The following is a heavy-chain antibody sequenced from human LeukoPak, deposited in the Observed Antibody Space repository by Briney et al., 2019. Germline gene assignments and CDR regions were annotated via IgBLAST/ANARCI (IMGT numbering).Heavy chain of an antibody. D-gene: IGHD3-10*01. CDR1: GYTFTIYG. CDR3: ARALITMVRGVISWFDP. J-gene: IGHJ5*02. CDR2: ISAYNGNT. V-gene: IGHV1-18*01. Sequence: GASVKVSFKASGYTFTIYGISWVRQAPGQGLEWLGWISAYNGNTNYAQKLQGRVTMTTDTSTSTAYMELRSLRSDDTAVYYCARALITMVRGVISWFDPWGQGTLVTVSS.